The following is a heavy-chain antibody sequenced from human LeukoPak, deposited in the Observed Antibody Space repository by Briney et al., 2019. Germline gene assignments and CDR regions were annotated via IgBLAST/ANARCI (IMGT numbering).Heavy chain of an antibody. J-gene: IGHJ4*02. V-gene: IGHV4-59*01. CDR1: GGSISSYY. CDR3: AGGRGMVGATIHY. Sequence: KTSETLSLTCTVSGGSISSYYWSWIRQPPGKGLEWIGYIYYSGSTNYNPSLKSRVTISVDTSKNQFSLKLSSVTAADTAVYYCAGGRGMVGATIHYWGQGTLVTVSS. CDR2: IYYSGST. D-gene: IGHD1-26*01.